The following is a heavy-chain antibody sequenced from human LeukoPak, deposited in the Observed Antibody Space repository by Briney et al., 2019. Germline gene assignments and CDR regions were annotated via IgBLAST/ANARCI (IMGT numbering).Heavy chain of an antibody. D-gene: IGHD6-6*01. V-gene: IGHV1-8*01. CDR1: GYTFTSYD. Sequence: ASVKVSCKASGYTFTSYDINWVRQATGQGLEWMGWMNPNSGNTGYAQKFQGRVTITADESTSTAYMELSSLRSEDTAVYYCARSYSSSSLRSDYWGQGTLVTVSS. CDR2: MNPNSGNT. CDR3: ARSYSSSSLRSDY. J-gene: IGHJ4*02.